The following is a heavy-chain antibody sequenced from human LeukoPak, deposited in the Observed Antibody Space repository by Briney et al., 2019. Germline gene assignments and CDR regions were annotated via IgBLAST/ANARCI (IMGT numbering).Heavy chain of an antibody. V-gene: IGHV4-39*07. CDR2: IYYSGST. CDR3: ARETPPTGLNI. D-gene: IGHD4-23*01. J-gene: IGHJ3*02. Sequence: SETLSLTCTVSGDSITGYYWGGIRQPPGKGREWIGSIYYSGSTYYNPSLKSRVTISVDTSKNQFSLKLSSVTAADTAVYYCARETPPTGLNIWGQGTMVTVSS. CDR1: GDSITGYY.